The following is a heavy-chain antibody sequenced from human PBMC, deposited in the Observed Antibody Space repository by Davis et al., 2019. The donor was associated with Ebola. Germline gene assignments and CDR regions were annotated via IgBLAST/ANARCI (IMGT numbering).Heavy chain of an antibody. Sequence: GESLKISCAASGFTFSHYWMSWVRQVPGKGLEWVANIKPDGSEKYYVDSVKGRFTISRDNAKNSLYLQMNTLRAEDAAVYYCALTTVTAHNFDYWGQGTLVTVSS. J-gene: IGHJ4*02. D-gene: IGHD4-17*01. V-gene: IGHV3-7*01. CDR1: GFTFSHYW. CDR3: ALTTVTAHNFDY. CDR2: IKPDGSEK.